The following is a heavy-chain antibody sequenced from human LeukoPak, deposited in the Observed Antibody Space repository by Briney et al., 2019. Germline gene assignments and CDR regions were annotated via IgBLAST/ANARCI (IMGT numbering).Heavy chain of an antibody. CDR3: ARDRRGYSGYDKMDY. J-gene: IGHJ4*02. D-gene: IGHD5-12*01. Sequence: ASVKVSCKASGYTFTSYGISWVRQAPGQGLEWMGWISAYNGNTNYAQKVQGRVTMTTDTSTSTAYMELRSLRSDDTAVYYCARDRRGYSGYDKMDYWGQGTLVTVSS. V-gene: IGHV1-18*01. CDR1: GYTFTSYG. CDR2: ISAYNGNT.